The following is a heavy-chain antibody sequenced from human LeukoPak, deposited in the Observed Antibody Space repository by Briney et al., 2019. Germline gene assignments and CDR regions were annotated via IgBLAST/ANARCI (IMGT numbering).Heavy chain of an antibody. CDR2: LYHSGTT. D-gene: IGHD6-19*01. V-gene: IGHV4-38-2*02. CDR3: ARRSSSDWYFDS. Sequence: PSETLSLTCTVSGYSISGTYYWGWIRRPPGKGLEWIGSLYHSGTTYYNPSLKSRVTISVDTSKNQFSLKVNSVTAADTAVYYCARRSSSDWYFDSWGQGTLVTVSS. J-gene: IGHJ4*02. CDR1: GYSISGTYY.